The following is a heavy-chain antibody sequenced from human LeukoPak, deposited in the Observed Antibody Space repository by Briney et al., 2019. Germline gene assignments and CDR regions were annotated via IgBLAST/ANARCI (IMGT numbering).Heavy chain of an antibody. CDR1: GFTFSSFGM. CDR2: IYYSGST. J-gene: IGHJ4*02. V-gene: IGHV4-39*07. CDR3: ARDVTAAFDY. D-gene: IGHD6-13*01. Sequence: GSLRLSCAASGFTFSSFGMNWVRQAPGKGLEWIGSIYYSGSTYYNPSLKSRVTISVDTSKNQFSLKLSSVTAADTAVYYCARDVTAAFDYWGQGTLVTVSS.